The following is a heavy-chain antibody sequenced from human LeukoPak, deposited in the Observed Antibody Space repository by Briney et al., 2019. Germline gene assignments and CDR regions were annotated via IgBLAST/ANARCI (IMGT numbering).Heavy chain of an antibody. D-gene: IGHD1-26*01. V-gene: IGHV3-7*01. CDR3: ARRRCSGSSQHFDY. CDR2: IKQDGSEK. J-gene: IGHJ4*02. CDR1: GFTFSSYW. Sequence: PGGSLRLSCAASGFTFSSYWMSWVRQAPGKGLEWVANIKQDGSEKYYVDSVKGRFTISRDNAKNSLYLQMNSLRAEDTAVYYCARRRCSGSSQHFDYWGQGTLVTVSS.